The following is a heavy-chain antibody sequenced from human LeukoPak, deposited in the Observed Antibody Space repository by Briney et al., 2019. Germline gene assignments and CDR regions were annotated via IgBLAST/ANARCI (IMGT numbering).Heavy chain of an antibody. D-gene: IGHD1-26*01. CDR3: VKYSGIYYFDY. Sequence: GSLRLSCAASGFTFSNHWMHWVRQAPGKGLVWVARINSDGSSVAYADSVEGRFTISRDNAKNILYLQMSSLRGEDTAVYYCVKYSGIYYFDYWGQGTLVTVSS. J-gene: IGHJ4*02. CDR2: INSDGSSV. V-gene: IGHV3-74*01. CDR1: GFTFSNHW.